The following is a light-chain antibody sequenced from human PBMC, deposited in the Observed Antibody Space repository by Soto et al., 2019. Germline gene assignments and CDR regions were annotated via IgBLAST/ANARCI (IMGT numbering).Light chain of an antibody. CDR1: SSDVGNYNF. J-gene: IGLJ3*02. CDR2: EVS. Sequence: QSALTQPPSASGSPGQSVTISCTGTSSDVGNYNFVSWYQQHPGKAPKFIIYEVSKRPSGVPARFSASKSGNTASLTVSGLQAEEEADYFCSSYAGSNNWVFGGGTKLTVL. CDR3: SSYAGSNNWV. V-gene: IGLV2-8*01.